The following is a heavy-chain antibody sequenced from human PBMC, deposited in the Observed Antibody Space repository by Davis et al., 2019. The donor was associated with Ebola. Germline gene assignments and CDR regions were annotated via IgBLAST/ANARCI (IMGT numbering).Heavy chain of an antibody. CDR1: GFTFSSYA. J-gene: IGHJ4*02. V-gene: IGHV3-30-3*01. Sequence: GGSLRLSCAASGFTFSSYAMHWVRQAPGKGLEWVAVISYDGNNKYYTDSVRGRFTISRDDSKNTLYLQMNSLRTEDTAVYYCARGGYYGLGTYYNAAPFYFWGQGTLVTVSS. D-gene: IGHD3-10*01. CDR3: ARGGYYGLGTYYNAAPFYF. CDR2: ISYDGNNK.